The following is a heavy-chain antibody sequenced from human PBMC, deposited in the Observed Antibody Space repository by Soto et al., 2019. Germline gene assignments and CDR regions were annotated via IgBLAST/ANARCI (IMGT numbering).Heavy chain of an antibody. J-gene: IGHJ6*02. D-gene: IGHD7-27*01. V-gene: IGHV4-31*03. CDR3: ARVGTSYARRGLDV. CDR2: IYYTGST. CDR1: GGAIDRGGYY. Sequence: PSETLSLTCNVSGGAIDRGGYYWCWIRQHPGKGLEWIGYIYYTGSTYYNPSLKSRVSISIDTSKNQFSLELISVTAADTAVYYCARVGTSYARRGLDVWGQGTTVTVS.